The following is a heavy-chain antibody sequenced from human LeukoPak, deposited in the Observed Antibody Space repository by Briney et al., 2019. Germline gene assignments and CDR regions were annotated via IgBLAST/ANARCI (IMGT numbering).Heavy chain of an antibody. D-gene: IGHD3-22*01. CDR3: AREGDYYDTSGTLDY. Sequence: PSGTLSLTCTVSGGSISSSSYFWGWIRQPPGKGLEWIGSIYYSGSTYYNPSLKSRVTISVDTSKNQFSLKLSSVTAADTAVYYCAREGDYYDTSGTLDYWGQGTLVTVSS. CDR2: IYYSGST. V-gene: IGHV4-39*07. CDR1: GGSISSSSYF. J-gene: IGHJ4*02.